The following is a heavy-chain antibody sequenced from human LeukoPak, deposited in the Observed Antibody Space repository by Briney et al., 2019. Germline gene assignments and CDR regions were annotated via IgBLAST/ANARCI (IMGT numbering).Heavy chain of an antibody. J-gene: IGHJ4*02. CDR3: ARVSAYGDYFDY. CDR1: GFTFSNYS. CDR2: ISRSSTTI. D-gene: IGHD4-17*01. V-gene: IGHV3-48*01. Sequence: GGSLRLSCAASGFTFSNYSMNWVRQAPGKGLEWVSYISRSSTTIYYADSVKGRFTISRDNAKNSLYLQMNSLRAEDTAVYYCARVSAYGDYFDYWGQGTLVTVSS.